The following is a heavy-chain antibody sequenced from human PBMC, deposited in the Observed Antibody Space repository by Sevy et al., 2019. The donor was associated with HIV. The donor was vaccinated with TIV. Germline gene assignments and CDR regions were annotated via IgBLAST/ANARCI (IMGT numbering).Heavy chain of an antibody. J-gene: IGHJ3*02. V-gene: IGHV4-39*01. Sequence: SETLSLTCTVSGGSISTSSYYWGWIRQTPGKGLEWIGSIYHSGSTYYNPSLKSRVTISVDTSKNQFSLKLSSVTAADTAVYYCARGGPTVTIRNAFDIWGQGTMVTVSS. CDR3: ARGGPTVTIRNAFDI. CDR2: IYHSGST. D-gene: IGHD4-17*01. CDR1: GGSISTSSYY.